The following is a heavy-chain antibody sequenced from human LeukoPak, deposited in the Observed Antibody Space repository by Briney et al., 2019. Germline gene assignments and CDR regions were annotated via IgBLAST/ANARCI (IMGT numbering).Heavy chain of an antibody. J-gene: IGHJ4*02. D-gene: IGHD6-13*01. Sequence: GGSLRLSCAASGFTFSSYWMHWVRQAPGKGLVWVSRINSDGSSTSYADSVKDRFTISRDNAKNTLYLQMNSLRAEDTAVYYCAKDPGIAAAGTAGDYWGQGTLVTVSS. CDR3: AKDPGIAAAGTAGDY. V-gene: IGHV3-74*01. CDR2: INSDGSST. CDR1: GFTFSSYW.